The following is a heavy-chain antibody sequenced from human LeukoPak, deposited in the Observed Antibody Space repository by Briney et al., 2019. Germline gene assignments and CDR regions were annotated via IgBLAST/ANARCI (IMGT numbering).Heavy chain of an antibody. D-gene: IGHD3-16*01. Sequence: SETLSLTCTVSGGSISSSSNYWGWLRQPPGKGLEWFARIYYSGSTYYNPSLKSRVTISVDTSKNQFSLKLSSVTAADTAVYYCGRLGVWGLARSGFDPWGQGTLVTVSS. CDR1: GGSISSSSNY. CDR2: IYYSGST. V-gene: IGHV4-39*01. CDR3: GRLGVWGLARSGFDP. J-gene: IGHJ5*02.